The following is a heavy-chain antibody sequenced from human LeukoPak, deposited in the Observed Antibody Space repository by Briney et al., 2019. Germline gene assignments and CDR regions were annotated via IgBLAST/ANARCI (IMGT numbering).Heavy chain of an antibody. CDR1: GYTFTSYG. CDR2: ISAYNGNT. CDR3: ATVLFPAAMVNYYYGMDV. D-gene: IGHD2-2*01. J-gene: IGHJ6*02. V-gene: IGHV1-18*01. Sequence: ASVKVSCKASGYTFTSYGISWVRQAPGQGLEWMGWISAYNGNTNYAQKLQGRVTMTEDTSTDTAYMELSSLRSEDTAVYYCATVLFPAAMVNYYYGMDVWGQGTTVTVSS.